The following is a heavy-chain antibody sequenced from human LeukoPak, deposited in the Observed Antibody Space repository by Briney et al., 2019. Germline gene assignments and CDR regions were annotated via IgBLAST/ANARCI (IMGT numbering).Heavy chain of an antibody. J-gene: IGHJ4*02. CDR1: GYTFTGYY. Sequence: SSVKVSYKASGYTFTGYYMHWVRQAPGQGLEWMGWLNPNSGGTKFAQKFQGRVTMTRDTSITTAYMELSRLRSDDTAVYYCATSWSSYSEYVRYWGQGTLVTVSS. CDR2: LNPNSGGT. CDR3: ATSWSSYSEYVRY. V-gene: IGHV1-2*02. D-gene: IGHD1-26*01.